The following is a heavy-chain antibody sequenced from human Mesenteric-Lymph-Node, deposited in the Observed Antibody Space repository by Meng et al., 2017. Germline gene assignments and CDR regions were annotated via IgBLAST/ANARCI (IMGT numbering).Heavy chain of an antibody. CDR2: INTDTGNP. CDR1: GYTFTNIG. D-gene: IGHD6-19*01. J-gene: IGHJ1*01. V-gene: IGHV7-4-1*02. CDR3: ARVAVAGLRYFQH. Sequence: QGQRWQSGFELKKPGASVKVSCKASGYTFTNIGMNWVRQAPGQGPEWMGWINTDTGNPTYAQGFTGRFVFSLDTSVSTAYLQISGLKAEDTAVYYCARVAVAGLRYFQHWGQGTLVTVSS.